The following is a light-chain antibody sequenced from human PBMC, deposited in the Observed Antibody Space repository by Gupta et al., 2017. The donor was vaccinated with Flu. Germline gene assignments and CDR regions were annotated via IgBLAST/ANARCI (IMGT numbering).Light chain of an antibody. J-gene: IGLJ1*01. V-gene: IGLV4-69*01. CDR1: SGHSSYA. CDR2: LNSDGSH. Sequence: LVLTQSPSASASLGASVKLTCTLSSGHSSYAIAWHQQQPEKGPRYLMKLNSDGSHSKGDGIPDRFSGSSSGAERYLTISSHQSEDEADYYCQTWGTGIFGTGTKVTVL. CDR3: QTWGTGI.